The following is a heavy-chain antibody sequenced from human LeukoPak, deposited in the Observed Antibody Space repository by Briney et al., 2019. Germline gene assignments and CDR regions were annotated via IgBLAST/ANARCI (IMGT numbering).Heavy chain of an antibody. CDR2: IYYSGST. V-gene: IGHV4-59*01. CDR1: GGSISSYY. D-gene: IGHD3-22*01. CDR3: ARGDYYDSSGYWLFDY. J-gene: IGHJ4*02. Sequence: SETLSLTCTVSGGSISSYYWSWIRQPPGKGLEWIGYIYYSGSTNYNPYLKSRVTISVDTSKNQFSLKLSSVTAADTAVYYCARGDYYDSSGYWLFDYWGQGTLVTVSS.